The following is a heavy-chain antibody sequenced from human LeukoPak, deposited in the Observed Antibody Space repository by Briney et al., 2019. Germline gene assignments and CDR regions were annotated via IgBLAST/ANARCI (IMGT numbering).Heavy chain of an antibody. CDR1: GSPFSSYW. CDR2: IKPDGSEI. J-gene: IGHJ4*02. CDR3: AEGSNYGDSAF. Sequence: GGSLRLSCAASGSPFSSYWMSWVRQFPGKGLEWVANIKPDGSEIYYVDSVKGRFIVSRDNAKNSLYLQMNSLRAEGTAMYYCAEGSNYGDSAFWGQGTLVTVSS. V-gene: IGHV3-7*01. D-gene: IGHD4-17*01.